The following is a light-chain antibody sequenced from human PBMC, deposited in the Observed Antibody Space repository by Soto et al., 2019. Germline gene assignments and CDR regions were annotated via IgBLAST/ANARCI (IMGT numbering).Light chain of an antibody. J-gene: IGKJ1*01. CDR3: QQYGSSPRT. Sequence: EIVLTQSPGTLSLSPGERATLSCRSSQRVSISYLAWYQQKPGQAPRLLIYGASSRATGIPDRFSGSGSGTDFTLTISSLEHDDFAVYYCQQYGSSPRTFGQGTQVAIK. V-gene: IGKV3-20*01. CDR1: QRVSISY. CDR2: GAS.